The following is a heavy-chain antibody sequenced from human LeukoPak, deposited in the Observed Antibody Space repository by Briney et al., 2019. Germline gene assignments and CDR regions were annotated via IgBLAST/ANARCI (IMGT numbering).Heavy chain of an antibody. J-gene: IGHJ4*02. CDR1: GFTFSSYS. Sequence: GGSLRLSCAASGFTFSSYSMNWVRQAQGKGLEWVSSLSGTSSYIYYADSVKGRFTISRDNAKNSLFLQMNSLRAEDTAVYYCARGTGDCGGDCSWGLWANSDYWGQGALVTVSS. CDR3: ARGTGDCGGDCSWGLWANSDY. CDR2: LSGTSSYI. D-gene: IGHD2-21*02. V-gene: IGHV3-21*01.